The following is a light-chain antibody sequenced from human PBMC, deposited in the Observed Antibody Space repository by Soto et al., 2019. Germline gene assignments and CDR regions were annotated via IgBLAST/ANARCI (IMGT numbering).Light chain of an antibody. J-gene: IGLJ2*01. V-gene: IGLV4-69*01. CDR2: LNSDGSH. CDR3: QTWVTVIHI. CDR1: SGHSNYA. Sequence: QPVLTQSPSASASPGASVKITCTLSSGHSNYAIALHQQQQEKGPRFLMKLNSDGSHSKGDGIPDRFSGSSSGAERYLTISPLQAEDEDDYYCQTWVTVIHIFGGGTKLTVL.